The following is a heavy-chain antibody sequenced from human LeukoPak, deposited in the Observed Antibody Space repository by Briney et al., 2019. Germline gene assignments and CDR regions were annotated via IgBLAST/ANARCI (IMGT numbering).Heavy chain of an antibody. D-gene: IGHD5-12*01. CDR3: ARSGSGYLRYYFDY. CDR2: IYYSGST. V-gene: IGHV4-4*02. Sequence: PSGTLSLTCAVSGGSISSSNWWSWVRQPPGKGLEWIGSIYYSGSTYYNPSLKSRVTISVDTSKNQFSLKLSSVTAADTAVYYCARSGSGYLRYYFDYWGQGTLVTVSS. CDR1: GGSISSSNW. J-gene: IGHJ4*02.